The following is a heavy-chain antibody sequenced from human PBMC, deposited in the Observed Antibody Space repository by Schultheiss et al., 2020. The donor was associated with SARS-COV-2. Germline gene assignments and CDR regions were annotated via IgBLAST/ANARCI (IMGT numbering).Heavy chain of an antibody. D-gene: IGHD6-6*01. CDR1: GGSISSYY. J-gene: IGHJ5*02. Sequence: SETLSLTCTVSGGSISSYYWSWIRQPPGKGLEWIGYIYHSGSTYYNPSLKSRVTISVDRSKNQFSLKLSSVTAADTAVYYCARYSSSFPGHNWFDPWGQGTLVTVSS. CDR3: ARYSSSFPGHNWFDP. CDR2: IYHSGST. V-gene: IGHV4-59*12.